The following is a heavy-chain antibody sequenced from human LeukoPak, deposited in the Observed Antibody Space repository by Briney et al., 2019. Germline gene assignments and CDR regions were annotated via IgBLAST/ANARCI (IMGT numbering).Heavy chain of an antibody. Sequence: SETLSLTCTVSGGSISSGTYYWSWIRQPAGKGLEWIGRIYTSGSTNYNPSLKSRITISVDTSKNQFSLKLSSVTAADTAVYYCARLRKRANWNGGPDYWGQGTLVTVSS. J-gene: IGHJ4*02. CDR2: IYTSGST. CDR1: GGSISSGTYY. V-gene: IGHV4-61*02. CDR3: ARLRKRANWNGGPDY. D-gene: IGHD1-1*01.